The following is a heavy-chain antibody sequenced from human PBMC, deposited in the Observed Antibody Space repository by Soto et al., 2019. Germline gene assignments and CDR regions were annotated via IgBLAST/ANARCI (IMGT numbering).Heavy chain of an antibody. V-gene: IGHV1-2*04. CDR3: AREYYDDSSAIRNNYGMDV. D-gene: IGHD3-22*01. Sequence: ASVKVSCKASGYTFTGYYMHWVRQAPGQGLEWMGWINPNSGGTNYAQKFQGWVTMTRDTSISTAYMELSRLRSDDTAVYYCAREYYDDSSAIRNNYGMDVWGQGTRVTVCS. J-gene: IGHJ6*02. CDR2: INPNSGGT. CDR1: GYTFTGYY.